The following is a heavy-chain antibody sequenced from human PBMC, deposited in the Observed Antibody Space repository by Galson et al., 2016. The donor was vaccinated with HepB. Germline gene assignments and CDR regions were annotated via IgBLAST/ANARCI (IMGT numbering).Heavy chain of an antibody. CDR1: GGSISRAKYY. CDR3: ARTTGDCGGDCSWFDP. CDR2: IFYSGTT. J-gene: IGHJ5*01. V-gene: IGHV4-31*03. Sequence: TLSLTCTVSGGSISRAKYYWSWIRQHPGRGLEWIGYIFYSGTTHYNPSLKSRVTIPMDTSKNHFSLNLNSVTAADTAVYYCARTTGDCGGDCSWFDPWGQGTLVTVSS. D-gene: IGHD2-21*02.